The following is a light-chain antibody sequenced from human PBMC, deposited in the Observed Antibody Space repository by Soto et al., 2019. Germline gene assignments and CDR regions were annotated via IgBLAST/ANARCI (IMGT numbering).Light chain of an antibody. CDR1: SSNIGAGYA. CDR2: VNN. V-gene: IGLV1-40*01. J-gene: IGLJ2*01. CDR3: QYYDSSLSGSV. Sequence: QSVLTQPPSVSGAPGQRVTISCTGSSSNIGAGYAVHWYQQLPGTAPKLLIYVNNNRPSGVPDRFSGSNSGTSASLAITGLQAEDEADYYCQYYDSSLSGSVFGGGTKVTVL.